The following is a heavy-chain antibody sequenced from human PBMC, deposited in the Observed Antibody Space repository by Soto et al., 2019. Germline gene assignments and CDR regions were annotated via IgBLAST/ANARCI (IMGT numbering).Heavy chain of an antibody. CDR1: GFNFSDYY. V-gene: IGHV3-11*06. J-gene: IGHJ5*02. Sequence: QVQVVESGGGLVKPGGSLRLSCAASGFNFSDYYMGWIRQAPGKGLEWLSYISSTGKYTNYADSVKGRFTISRDNAKNSLYLQMNSLRAEDTAVYYCAREPGRYASTSGGWFDPWGQGTLVTVSS. CDR2: ISSTGKYT. D-gene: IGHD3-16*01. CDR3: AREPGRYASTSGGWFDP.